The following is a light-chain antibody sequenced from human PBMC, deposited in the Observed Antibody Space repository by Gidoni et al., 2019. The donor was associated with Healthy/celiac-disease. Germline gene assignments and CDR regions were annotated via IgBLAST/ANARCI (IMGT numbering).Light chain of an antibody. J-gene: IGKJ2*01. CDR3: QQGNSTPPT. V-gene: IGKV1-39*01. CDR1: QSISSY. Sequence: DIQMTQSPSSLSASVGDRVTITCRASQSISSYLNWYQQKPGKAPKLLIYAASSLQSGVPSRFSGSGSRTDFTLTISSLQPEVVATYCCQQGNSTPPTFGHGTKLEIK. CDR2: AAS.